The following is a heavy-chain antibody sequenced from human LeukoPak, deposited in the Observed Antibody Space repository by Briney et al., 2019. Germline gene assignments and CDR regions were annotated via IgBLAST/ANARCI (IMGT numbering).Heavy chain of an antibody. J-gene: IGHJ5*02. CDR3: ARVAGYLPTRWFDP. Sequence: TPSETLSLTCTVSGGSISSYYWSWIRQPAGKGLEWIGEINYTGSTSYNPSLKSRVTISVDTSQNQFFLLLTSVTAADTAVYYCARVAGYLPTRWFDPWGQGTHVTVSS. D-gene: IGHD6-25*01. CDR1: GGSISSYY. V-gene: IGHV4-59*04. CDR2: INYTGST.